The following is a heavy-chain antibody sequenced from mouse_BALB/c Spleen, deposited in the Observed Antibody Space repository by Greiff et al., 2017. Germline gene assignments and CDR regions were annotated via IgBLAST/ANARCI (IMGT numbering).Heavy chain of an antibody. Sequence: DVKLVESGGGLVKPGGSLKLSCAASGFTFSSYAMSWVRQTPEKRLEWVASISSGGSTYYPDSVKGRFTISRDNARNILYLQMSSLRSEDTAMYYCATMITTKAMDYWGQGTSVTVSS. J-gene: IGHJ4*01. D-gene: IGHD2-4*01. CDR3: ATMITTKAMDY. CDR2: ISSGGST. V-gene: IGHV5-6-5*01. CDR1: GFTFSSYA.